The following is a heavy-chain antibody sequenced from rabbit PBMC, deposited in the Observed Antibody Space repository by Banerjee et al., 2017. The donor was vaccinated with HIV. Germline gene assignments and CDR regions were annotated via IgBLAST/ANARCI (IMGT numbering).Heavy chain of an antibody. J-gene: IGHJ4*01. V-gene: IGHV1S45*01. D-gene: IGHD1-1*01. CDR1: GFSFSSSYY. CDR2: IITGSGST. CDR3: ARSYTGGSGPLYYFNL. Sequence: QEQLEESGGDLVEPEGSLTLTCTASGFSFSSSYYMCWVRQAPGKGLEWIACIITGSGSTYYASWAKGRFTISKTSSTTVTLQMTSLTAADTATYFCARSYTGGSGPLYYFNLWGPGTLVTVS.